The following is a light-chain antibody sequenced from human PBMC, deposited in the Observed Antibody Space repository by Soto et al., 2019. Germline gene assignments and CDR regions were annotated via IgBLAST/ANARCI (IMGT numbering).Light chain of an antibody. CDR1: QSVSSN. CDR3: QQYNNWPRT. J-gene: IGKJ1*01. V-gene: IGKV3-15*01. Sequence: EIVMTQSPATLSVSPGERATLSCRASQSVSSNLAWYQQKPGQAPRLLIYGACTGATGIPARFSGSGSGTGFILTISSLQSEDFAVYYCQQYNNWPRTFGQGTKVDI. CDR2: GAC.